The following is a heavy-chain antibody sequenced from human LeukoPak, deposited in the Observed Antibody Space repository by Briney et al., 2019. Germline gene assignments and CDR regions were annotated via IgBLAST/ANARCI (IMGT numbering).Heavy chain of an antibody. CDR3: ARMGRRGRAEGNAFDI. J-gene: IGHJ3*02. Sequence: GGSLRLSCAASGFTFSSYSMNWVRQAPGKGLEWVSSISSSSSYIYYADSVKGRFIISRDNAKSSLYLQMNSLRAEDTAVYYCARMGRRGRAEGNAFDIWGQGQWSPSLQ. CDR1: GFTFSSYS. CDR2: ISSSSSYI. V-gene: IGHV3-21*01. D-gene: IGHD1-1*01.